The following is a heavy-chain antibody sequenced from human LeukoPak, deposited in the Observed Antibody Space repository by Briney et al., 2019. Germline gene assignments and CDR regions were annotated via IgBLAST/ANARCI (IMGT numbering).Heavy chain of an antibody. CDR3: ARQYSDILTGYHRGELYWYFDL. CDR2: IYYSGST. Sequence: SETLSLTCTVSGGSISSYYWSWIRQPPGKGLEWIGYIYYSGSTNYSPSLRSRVTISVDTSKNEFSLKLSSVTAADTAVYYCARQYSDILTGYHRGELYWYFDLWGRGTLVTVSS. J-gene: IGHJ2*01. V-gene: IGHV4-59*08. CDR1: GGSISSYY. D-gene: IGHD3-9*01.